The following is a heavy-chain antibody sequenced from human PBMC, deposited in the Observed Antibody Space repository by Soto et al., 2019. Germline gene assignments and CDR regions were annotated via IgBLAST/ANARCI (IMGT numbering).Heavy chain of an antibody. CDR2: ISAYNGNT. J-gene: IGHJ4*02. Sequence: ASVKVSCKASGYTFTSYVISWVRQAPGQGLEWMGWISAYNGNTNYAQKLQGRVTMTTDTSTSTAYMELRSLRSDDTAVYYCARVTYYDYIWGSYRHGVYFDYWGQGTLVTVSS. CDR3: ARVTYYDYIWGSYRHGVYFDY. CDR1: GYTFTSYV. D-gene: IGHD3-16*02. V-gene: IGHV1-18*01.